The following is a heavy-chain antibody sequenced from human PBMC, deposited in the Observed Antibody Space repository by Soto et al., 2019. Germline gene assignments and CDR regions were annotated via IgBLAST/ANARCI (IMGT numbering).Heavy chain of an antibody. CDR1: GFTFSSYA. CDR3: AKTGVATMYRGQADY. V-gene: IGHV3-23*01. CDR2: ISGCGGNT. J-gene: IGHJ4*02. Sequence: EVQLLESGGGLVQPGGSLRLSCAASGFTFSSYAMSWVRQAPGKGLEWVSAISGCGGNTYYADSVKGRFTISRDHSKNTLYLQMNSLRAEDTAVYYCAKTGVATMYRGQADYWGQGTLVTVSS. D-gene: IGHD5-12*01.